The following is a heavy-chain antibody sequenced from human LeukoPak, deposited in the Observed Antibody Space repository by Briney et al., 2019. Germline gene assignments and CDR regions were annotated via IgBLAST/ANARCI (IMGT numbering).Heavy chain of an antibody. V-gene: IGHV1-2*02. CDR3: ALLVGATKYFDY. CDR1: GGTFSSYA. Sequence: ASVKVSCKASGGTFSSYAISWVRQAPGQGLEWMGWINPNSGGTNYAQKFQGRVTMTRDTSISTAYMELSSLRSEDTAVYYCALLVGATKYFDYWGQGTLVTVSS. J-gene: IGHJ4*02. D-gene: IGHD1-26*01. CDR2: INPNSGGT.